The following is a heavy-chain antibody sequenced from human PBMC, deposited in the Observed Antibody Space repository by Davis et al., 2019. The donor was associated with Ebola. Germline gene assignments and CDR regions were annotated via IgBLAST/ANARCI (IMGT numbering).Heavy chain of an antibody. CDR1: GYTLTELS. CDR2: FDPEDSET. CDR3: AVRELRWFDP. D-gene: IGHD1-26*01. Sequence: AASVKVSCKVSGYTLTELSMHWVRQAPGKGLEWMGGFDPEDSETIYAQKFQGRVTMTEDTSTDTAYMELSSLRSEDTAVYYCAVRELRWFDPWGQGTLVTVSS. J-gene: IGHJ5*02. V-gene: IGHV1-24*01.